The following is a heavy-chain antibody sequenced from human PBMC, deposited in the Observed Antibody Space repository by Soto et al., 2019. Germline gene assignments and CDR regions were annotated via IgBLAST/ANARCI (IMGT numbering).Heavy chain of an antibody. CDR1: GGSFSGYY. CDR2: IDHSGST. D-gene: IGHD3-22*01. CDR3: ARGRLRYYYDSSGYLDY. J-gene: IGHJ4*02. Sequence: SETLSLTCAVYGGSFSGYYWSWIRQPPGKGLEWIGEIDHSGSTNYNPSLKSRVTISVDTSKNQFSLKLSSVTAADTAVYYCARGRLRYYYDSSGYLDYWGQGTLVTVSS. V-gene: IGHV4-34*01.